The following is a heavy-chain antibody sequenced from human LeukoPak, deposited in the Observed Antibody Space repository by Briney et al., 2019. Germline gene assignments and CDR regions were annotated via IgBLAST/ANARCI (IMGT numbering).Heavy chain of an antibody. D-gene: IGHD7-27*01. V-gene: IGHV4-4*07. CDR1: GGSISSYY. CDR2: IYASGTT. J-gene: IGHJ6*03. CDR3: ARVTWGTYYYMDV. Sequence: SETLSLTCTVSGGSISSYYWSWVRQPAGEGLEWVGRIYASGTTTYNPPLKSRVTMSVDTSKNQFSLKLNSVTAADTAMYYCARVTWGTYYYMDVWGKGTTVAVSS.